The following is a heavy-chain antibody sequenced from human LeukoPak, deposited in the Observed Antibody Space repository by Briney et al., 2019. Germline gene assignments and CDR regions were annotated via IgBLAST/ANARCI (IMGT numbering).Heavy chain of an antibody. Sequence: GASVKVSCKASGYTFTGYYMHWVRQAPGQGLEWMGWINPNSGGTNYAQKFQGRVTMTRDTSISTAYMELSRLRSDDTAVYYCARGGYCSGGSCYYYYYMDVWGKGTTVNVSS. V-gene: IGHV1-2*02. J-gene: IGHJ6*03. CDR2: INPNSGGT. CDR3: ARGGYCSGGSCYYYYYMDV. D-gene: IGHD2-15*01. CDR1: GYTFTGYY.